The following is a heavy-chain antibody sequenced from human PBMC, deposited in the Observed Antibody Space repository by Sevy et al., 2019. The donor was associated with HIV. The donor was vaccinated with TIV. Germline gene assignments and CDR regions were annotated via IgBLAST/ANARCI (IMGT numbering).Heavy chain of an antibody. Sequence: GGSLRLSCAVSGIIFTTSGMHWVRQAPGKGLEWLAVISYDGRNKFYGDSVKGRFTISRDNSKNILFLQMNSLRAEDTDVYYCSKDFTGYNGMDVWGQGTMVTVSS. CDR1: GIIFTTSG. J-gene: IGHJ6*02. CDR2: ISYDGRNK. CDR3: SKDFTGYNGMDV. V-gene: IGHV3-30*18. D-gene: IGHD3-9*01.